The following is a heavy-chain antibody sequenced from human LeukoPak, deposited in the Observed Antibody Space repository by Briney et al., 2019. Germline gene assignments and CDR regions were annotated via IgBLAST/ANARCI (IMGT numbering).Heavy chain of an antibody. D-gene: IGHD1-26*01. Sequence: PSETLSLTCAVYGGSFSGYYWSWIRQPPGKGLEWIGEINHSGSTYYNPSLKSRVTISVDRSKNQFSLKLSSVTAADTAVYYCARSQWELPEGNWFDPWGQGTLVTVSS. V-gene: IGHV4-34*01. CDR1: GGSFSGYY. CDR3: ARSQWELPEGNWFDP. J-gene: IGHJ5*02. CDR2: INHSGST.